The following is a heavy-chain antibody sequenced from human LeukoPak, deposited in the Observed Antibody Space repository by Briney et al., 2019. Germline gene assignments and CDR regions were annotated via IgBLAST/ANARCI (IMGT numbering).Heavy chain of an antibody. CDR2: ISSSGSTK. V-gene: IGHV3-48*03. Sequence: GGSLRLSCAASGFTFSSYEMNWVRQAPGKGLEWVSYISSSGSTKYYADSVKGRFTISRDNAKNTLYLQMNSLRAEDTAVYCCAKDRIFDYWGQGTLATVSS. CDR1: GFTFSSYE. J-gene: IGHJ4*02. CDR3: AKDRIFDY.